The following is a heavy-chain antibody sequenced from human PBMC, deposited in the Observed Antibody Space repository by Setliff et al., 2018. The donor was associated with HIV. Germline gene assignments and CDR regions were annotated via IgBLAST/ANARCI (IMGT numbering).Heavy chain of an antibody. CDR2: LYFGDSDP. CDR3: ARGRGGYFGGGRYYNLPYFDS. J-gene: IGHJ4*02. D-gene: IGHD2-15*01. CDR1: GPGFSTYW. V-gene: IGHV5-51*01. Sequence: GDSLKTPGKPLGPGFSTYWVGWGRQMPGKGLEWRGILYFGDSDPKYNPSFEGQVTISADKSIKTAFLQWRSLKTSDTAIYYCARGRGGYFGGGRYYNLPYFDSWGQGTLVTVSS.